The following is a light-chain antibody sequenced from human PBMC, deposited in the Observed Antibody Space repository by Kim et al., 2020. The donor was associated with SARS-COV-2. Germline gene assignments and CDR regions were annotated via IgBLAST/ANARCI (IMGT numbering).Light chain of an antibody. CDR2: GAS. CDR1: QSVSSSY. CDR3: QQYDRSPRT. V-gene: IGKV3-20*01. J-gene: IGKJ1*01. Sequence: SPGERATLSCRASQSVSSSYFAWHQQTRRPPTSLLFDGASSSTTGIPELISGSWCGNFFPITSSRLAQEDVVVYYCQQYDRSPRTFGQGTKVDIK.